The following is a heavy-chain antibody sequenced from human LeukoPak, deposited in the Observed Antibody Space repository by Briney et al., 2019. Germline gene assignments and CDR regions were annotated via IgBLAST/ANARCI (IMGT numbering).Heavy chain of an antibody. CDR1: GGSFSGYY. V-gene: IGHV4-31*11. CDR3: ARGGYKPPKAFDI. D-gene: IGHD5-24*01. CDR2: IYYSGST. J-gene: IGHJ3*02. Sequence: PSETLSLTCAVYGGSFSGYYWSWIRQHPGKGLEWIGYIYYSGSTYYNPSLKSRVTISVDTSKNQFSLKLSSVTAADTAVYYCARGGYKPPKAFDIWGQGTMVTVSS.